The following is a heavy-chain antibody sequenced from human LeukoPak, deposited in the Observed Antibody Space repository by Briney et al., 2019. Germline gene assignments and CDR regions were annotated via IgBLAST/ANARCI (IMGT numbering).Heavy chain of an antibody. CDR3: ARGPDTAKQGY. CDR2: IHPSGST. D-gene: IGHD5-18*01. Sequence: SETLSLTCTVFGASFSDYYWNWIRQPPGKGLEWIGEIHPSGSTSYNPAPQSRVTMSVDTSKNQFSLKLNSVTAADTAVYYCARGPDTAKQGYWGQGTLVTVSS. J-gene: IGHJ4*02. V-gene: IGHV4-34*01. CDR1: GASFSDYY.